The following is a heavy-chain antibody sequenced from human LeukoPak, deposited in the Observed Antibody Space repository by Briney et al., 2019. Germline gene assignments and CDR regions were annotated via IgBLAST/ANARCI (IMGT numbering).Heavy chain of an antibody. CDR2: ISAYNGNT. Sequence: ASVKVSCKASGYTFTSYGISWVRQAPGQGLEWVGWISAYNGNTNYAQKLQGRVTMTTDTSTSTAYMELRSLRSDDTAVYYCAREFVVVPAAANDYWGQGTLVTVSS. CDR3: AREFVVVPAAANDY. D-gene: IGHD2-2*01. CDR1: GYTFTSYG. J-gene: IGHJ4*02. V-gene: IGHV1-18*01.